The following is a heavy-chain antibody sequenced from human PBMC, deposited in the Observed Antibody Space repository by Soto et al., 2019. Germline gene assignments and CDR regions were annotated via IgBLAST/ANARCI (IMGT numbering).Heavy chain of an antibody. D-gene: IGHD2-2*02. Sequence: SVKVSCKASGGTFSSYAISWVRQAPGQGLEWMGGIIPIFGTANYAQKFQGRVTITADKSTSTAYMELSSLRSEDTAVYYCARGYCSSTSCHTGIPNLYYYYYGMDVWGQGTTVTVSS. CDR1: GGTFSSYA. CDR3: ARGYCSSTSCHTGIPNLYYYYYGMDV. CDR2: IIPIFGTA. J-gene: IGHJ6*02. V-gene: IGHV1-69*06.